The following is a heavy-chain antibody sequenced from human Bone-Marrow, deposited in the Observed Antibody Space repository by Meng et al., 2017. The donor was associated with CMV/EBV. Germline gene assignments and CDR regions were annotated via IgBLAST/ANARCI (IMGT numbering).Heavy chain of an antibody. Sequence: ASVKVSCKATGYTFTDCYILWVRQAPGQGLEWMGWINPSSGGTNYAQKFQGRVTMTRDTSISTAYMELNRLTSDDTAVYFCTREREDDWGQGKLVTVSS. J-gene: IGHJ4*02. V-gene: IGHV1-2*02. CDR1: GYTFTDCY. CDR2: INPSSGGT. CDR3: TREREDD.